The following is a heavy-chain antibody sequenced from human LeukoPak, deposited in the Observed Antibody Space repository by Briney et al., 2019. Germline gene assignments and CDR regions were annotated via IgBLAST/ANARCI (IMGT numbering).Heavy chain of an antibody. CDR3: AKPTRGGGGSFLIDH. CDR1: GFTFSDYA. V-gene: IGHV3-33*06. D-gene: IGHD1-26*01. Sequence: GGSLRLSCATSGFTFSDYAMHWVRQAQGKGLEWVAVIWYDASDKYYGDSVKGRFTISRDNSKNTLYLEMDSLSVEDTAVYFCAKPTRGGGGSFLIDHWGQGTLVTVSS. CDR2: IWYDASDK. J-gene: IGHJ5*02.